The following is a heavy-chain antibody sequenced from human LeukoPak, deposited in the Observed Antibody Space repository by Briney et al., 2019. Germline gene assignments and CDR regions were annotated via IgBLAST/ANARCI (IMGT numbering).Heavy chain of an antibody. D-gene: IGHD3-3*01. CDR2: IKRKTDGGTA. J-gene: IGHJ3*02. Sequence: GGSLRLSCVASGFTFSEAWMNWVRQVPGKGLEWVGRIKRKTDGGTADYAASLKGRFTISGDDSKNTLYLEMDSLKAEDTAVYYCTTLLRLLEYLPSGAFDRWGPGTMVTVSS. V-gene: IGHV3-15*01. CDR1: GFTFSEAW. CDR3: TTLLRLLEYLPSGAFDR.